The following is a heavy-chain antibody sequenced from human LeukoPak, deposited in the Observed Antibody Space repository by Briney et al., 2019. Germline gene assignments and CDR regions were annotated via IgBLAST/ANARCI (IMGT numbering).Heavy chain of an antibody. J-gene: IGHJ3*02. D-gene: IGHD2-2*01. CDR2: ISGSGGST. CDR1: GFTFSSYA. Sequence: GGSLRLSCAASGFTFSSYAMSWVRQAPGKGLEWVSAISGSGGSTYYADSVKGRLTISRDNSKNTLYLQMNSLRAEDTAVYYCAKPPDCSSTSCYLGEAFDIWGQGTMVTVSS. CDR3: AKPPDCSSTSCYLGEAFDI. V-gene: IGHV3-23*01.